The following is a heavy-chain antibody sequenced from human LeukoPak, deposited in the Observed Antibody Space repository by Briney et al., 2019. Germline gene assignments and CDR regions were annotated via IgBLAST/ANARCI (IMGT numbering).Heavy chain of an antibody. D-gene: IGHD1-26*01. CDR1: GYTFTGYY. CDR2: FDPEDGET. CDR3: ATELPHRYNWFDP. Sequence: ASVKVSCKASGYTFTGYYMHWVRQAPGKGLEWMGGFDPEDGETIYAQKFQGRVTMTEDTSTDTAYMELSSLRSEDTAVYYCATELPHRYNWFDPWGQGTLVTVSS. V-gene: IGHV1-24*01. J-gene: IGHJ5*02.